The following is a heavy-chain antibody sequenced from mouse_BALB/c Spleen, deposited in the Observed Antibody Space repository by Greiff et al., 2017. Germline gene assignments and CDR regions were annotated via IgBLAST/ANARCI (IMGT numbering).Heavy chain of an antibody. D-gene: IGHD2-2*01. CDR1: GFSLTSYG. J-gene: IGHJ1*01. CDR2: IWAGGST. CDR3: ARDQNGYPSYWYFDV. V-gene: IGHV2-9*02. Sequence: QVQLKESGPGLVAPSQSLSITCTVSGFSLTSYGVHWVRQPPGKGLEWLGVIWAGGSTNYNSALMSRLSISKDNSKSQVFLKMNSLQTDDTAMYYCARDQNGYPSYWYFDVWGAGTTVTVSS.